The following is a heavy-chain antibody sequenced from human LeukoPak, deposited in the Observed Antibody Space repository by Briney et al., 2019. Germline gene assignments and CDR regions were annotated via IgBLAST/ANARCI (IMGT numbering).Heavy chain of an antibody. V-gene: IGHV3-11*04. D-gene: IGHD6-6*01. CDR1: GFTFSDSY. CDR3: TRDPRDLDS. CDR2: ISGSGHDI. J-gene: IGHJ4*02. Sequence: PGGSLRLSCAASGFTFSDSYMTWVRQAPGKGVEWVAYISGSGHDINYSESAKGRFTISRDNAKNSLDLQMSSLRVEDTAVYYCTRDPRDLDSWGQGTLVIVSS.